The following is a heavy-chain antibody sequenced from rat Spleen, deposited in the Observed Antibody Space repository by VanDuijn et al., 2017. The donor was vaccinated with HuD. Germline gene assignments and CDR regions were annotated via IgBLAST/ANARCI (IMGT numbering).Heavy chain of an antibody. CDR3: ARSAYGYNFNYFAY. CDR1: GFSLTTNG. CDR2: VSSGGNT. J-gene: IGHJ3*01. Sequence: QVQLKESGPGLVQPSQTLSLTCTVSGFSLTTNGVSWVRQPPGKGLEWIAAVSSGGNTYYNSDLKSRPSISRDTSKSQVLLKRNSLQTEDTAMYFCARSAYGYNFNYFAYWGRGTLVTVSS. D-gene: IGHD1-9*01. V-gene: IGHV2S12*01.